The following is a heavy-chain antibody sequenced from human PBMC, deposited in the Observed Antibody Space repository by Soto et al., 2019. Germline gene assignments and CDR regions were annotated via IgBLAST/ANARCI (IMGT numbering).Heavy chain of an antibody. V-gene: IGHV3-33*01. CDR2: TWYDGSNK. CDR3: AREISSSWPYYYYGMDV. J-gene: IGHJ6*02. D-gene: IGHD6-13*01. Sequence: QVQLVESGGGVVQPGRSLRLSCAASGFTFSSYGMHWVRQAPGKGLEWVAVTWYDGSNKYYADSVKGRFTISRDNSKNTLYLQMNSLRAEDTAVYYCAREISSSWPYYYYGMDVWAKGPRSPSP. CDR1: GFTFSSYG.